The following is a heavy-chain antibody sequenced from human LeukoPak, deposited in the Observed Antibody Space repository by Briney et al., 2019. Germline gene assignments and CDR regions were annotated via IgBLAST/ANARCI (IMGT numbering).Heavy chain of an antibody. J-gene: IGHJ5*02. V-gene: IGHV3-33*01. CDR3: ARLWGGNGYSGGSLNL. CDR2: VWHDGRNR. Sequence: PGGSLRLSCAASGYTFSRHGIHWVRQAPGKGLEWVAVVWHDGRNRDYADSVKGRFTISKDNSNNMVFLQMDRLRAEDTAVYYCARLWGGNGYSGGSLNLWGQGTLVTVSS. D-gene: IGHD3-16*01. CDR1: GYTFSRHG.